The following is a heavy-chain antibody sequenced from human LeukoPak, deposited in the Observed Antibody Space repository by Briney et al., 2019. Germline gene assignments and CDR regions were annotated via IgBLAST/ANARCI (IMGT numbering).Heavy chain of an antibody. CDR2: IYYSGTT. Sequence: SETLSLTCTVSGGSISSSSYYWGWIRQPPGKGLEWIGSIYYSGTTYYNPSLKSRVTISVDTSKNQFSLKLSSVTAADTAVYYCARDGSITVAGNGLDYWGQGTLVTVSS. V-gene: IGHV4-39*07. CDR1: GGSISSSSYY. CDR3: ARDGSITVAGNGLDY. D-gene: IGHD6-19*01. J-gene: IGHJ4*02.